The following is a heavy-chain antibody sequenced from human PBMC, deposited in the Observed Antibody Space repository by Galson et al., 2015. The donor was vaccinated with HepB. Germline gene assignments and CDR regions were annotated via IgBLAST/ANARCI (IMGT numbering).Heavy chain of an antibody. D-gene: IGHD6-13*01. CDR2: IDPNSGGT. CDR3: TYSSWKEEGFDY. Sequence: SVKVSCKASGGTFGSYAISWVRQAPGQGLEWMGGIDPNSGGTNYAQKFQGRVTMTRDTSISTAYMELSRLRSDDTAVYYCTYSSWKEEGFDYWGQGTLVTVSS. J-gene: IGHJ4*02. V-gene: IGHV1-2*02. CDR1: GGTFGSYA.